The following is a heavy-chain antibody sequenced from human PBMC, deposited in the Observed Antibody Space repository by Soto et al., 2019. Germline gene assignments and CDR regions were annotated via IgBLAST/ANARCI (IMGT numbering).Heavy chain of an antibody. CDR2: IFHSGSP. V-gene: IGHV4-30-2*01. J-gene: IGHJ6*02. Sequence: QLQLQESGSGLVKPSQTLSLTCAVSGGSISSGGYSWSWIRQPPGKGLEWIGYIFHSGSPYYNPSLKSRVTISVDRSKNQLSLKLSSVTAADTAVYYCARAHYGDYGYGMDVWGQGTTVTVSS. CDR3: ARAHYGDYGYGMDV. D-gene: IGHD4-17*01. CDR1: GGSISSGGYS.